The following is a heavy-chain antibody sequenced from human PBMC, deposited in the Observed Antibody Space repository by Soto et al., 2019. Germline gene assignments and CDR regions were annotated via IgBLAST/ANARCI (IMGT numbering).Heavy chain of an antibody. CDR2: IRSKGHNYAT. J-gene: IGHJ5*02. CDR3: TRDLFSYDYSGILWFDP. D-gene: IGHD3-16*01. CDR1: GFAFSWSA. V-gene: IGHV3-73*01. Sequence: GGSLRLSWAASGFAFSWSAMYWVRQASGKGPGWVGRIRSKGHNYATEYAASVKGRFTISRDDSKNTAYLQMNSLQTEDTAVYYCTRDLFSYDYSGILWFDPWGQGTLVTVSS.